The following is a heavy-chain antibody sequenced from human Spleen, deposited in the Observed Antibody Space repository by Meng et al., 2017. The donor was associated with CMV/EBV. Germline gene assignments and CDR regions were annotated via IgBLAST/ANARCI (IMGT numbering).Heavy chain of an antibody. Sequence: GGSLRLSCKGSGYSFTSHWIGWVRQRPGKGLEWMGIIYPGDSKTRYSPSFHGQVSISVDRSVSTAHLQWTSLKTSDTAIYYLARSEFCATTSCSLVSFDPCGQGTLVTVSS. V-gene: IGHV5-51*06. CDR1: GYSFTSHW. J-gene: IGHJ5*02. CDR2: IYPGDSKT. CDR3: ARSEFCATTSCSLVSFDP. D-gene: IGHD2-2*01.